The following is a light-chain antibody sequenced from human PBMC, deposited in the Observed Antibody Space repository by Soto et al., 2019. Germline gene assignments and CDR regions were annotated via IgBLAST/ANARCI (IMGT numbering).Light chain of an antibody. Sequence: IEMTESPGTRASSGGGVGPSTCRASQSISSWLAWYQQKPGKAPKLLIYDASSLESGVPSRFSGSGSGTEFTLTISSLQPDDFATYYCQQYNSYSRTFGQGTKVDIK. V-gene: IGKV1-5*01. CDR3: QQYNSYSRT. CDR1: QSISSW. CDR2: DAS. J-gene: IGKJ2*01.